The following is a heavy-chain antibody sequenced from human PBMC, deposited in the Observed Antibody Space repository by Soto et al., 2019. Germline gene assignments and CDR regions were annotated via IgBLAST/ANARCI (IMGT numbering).Heavy chain of an antibody. D-gene: IGHD3-22*01. Sequence: SETLSLTCTVSGGSISSYYWSWIRQPPGKGLEWIGYIYYSGSTNYNPSLKSRVTISVDTSKNQFSLKLSSVTAADTAVYYCARSPNYYDSSGYLDWGQGTLVTVS. CDR3: ARSPNYYDSSGYLD. J-gene: IGHJ4*02. CDR2: IYYSGST. V-gene: IGHV4-59*01. CDR1: GGSISSYY.